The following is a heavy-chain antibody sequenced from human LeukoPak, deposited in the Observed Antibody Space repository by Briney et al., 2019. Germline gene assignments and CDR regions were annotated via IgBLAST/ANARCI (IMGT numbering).Heavy chain of an antibody. CDR3: AKVGSKLYDF. V-gene: IGHV1-69*06. D-gene: IGHD3-3*01. J-gene: IGHJ4*02. CDR1: GGTFSNYA. Sequence: SVTVSCKASGGTFSNYAIHWVRHAPGPGHELMGRSIPVFGTTNYAQKFQGRVTITADKSTSTAYVELSSLRCEDRAVFYCAKVGSKLYDFWGQGTVVSVS. CDR2: SIPVFGTT.